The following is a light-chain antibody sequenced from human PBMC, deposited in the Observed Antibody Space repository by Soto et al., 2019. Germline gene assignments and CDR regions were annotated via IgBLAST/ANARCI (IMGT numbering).Light chain of an antibody. CDR3: QRYGSSPLT. Sequence: EIAVTQSPGTLYFSPGERATISCRASQSIAANSLAWYQQKPGQGPMLLISFTSNCATGIPERFSGSGSGTALTLTISRLEPEDFAVYYFQRYGSSPLTFGGGNKVEI. J-gene: IGKJ4*01. V-gene: IGKV3-20*01. CDR1: QSIAANS. CDR2: FTS.